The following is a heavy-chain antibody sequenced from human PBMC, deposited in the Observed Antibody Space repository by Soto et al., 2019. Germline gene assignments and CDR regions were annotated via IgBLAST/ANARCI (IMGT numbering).Heavy chain of an antibody. CDR3: ARGIDYGGVNRIDY. J-gene: IGHJ4*02. Sequence: QVQLVQSGAEVKKPGSSVKVSCKASGDTFNKYAFNWVRQAPGQGLEWMGGIIPIFGTPNYAQRVQGRVTITADESTSTAYMELSSPRSEDTAVYYCARGIDYGGVNRIDYWGQGTLVTVSS. CDR2: IIPIFGTP. CDR1: GDTFNKYA. V-gene: IGHV1-69*01. D-gene: IGHD4-17*01.